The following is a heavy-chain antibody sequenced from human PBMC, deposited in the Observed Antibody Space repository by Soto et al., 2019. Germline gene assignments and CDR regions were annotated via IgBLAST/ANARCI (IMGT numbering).Heavy chain of an antibody. CDR3: ARGSGYYYEWFDP. J-gene: IGHJ5*02. V-gene: IGHV3-74*01. D-gene: IGHD3-22*01. CDR1: GFTFSSYW. Sequence: PGVSLRLSWAASGFTFSSYWMHWVRQAPGKGLVWVSRINSDGSSTSSADSVKGRFTISRGNAKNTLYLQMNSLRAEDTAVYHCARGSGYYYEWFDPWGQGTLVTVS. CDR2: INSDGSST.